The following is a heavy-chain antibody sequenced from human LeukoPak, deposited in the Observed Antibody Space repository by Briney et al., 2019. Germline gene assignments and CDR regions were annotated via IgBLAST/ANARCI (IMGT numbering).Heavy chain of an antibody. CDR3: ARLGRDGYPPN. V-gene: IGHV4-59*01. CDR1: DGSISSYY. J-gene: IGHJ4*02. Sequence: SETLSLTCTVSDGSISSYYWSWIRQPPGKGLEWIGYIYNSGSTNYNPSLKSRVTISEDTSKNQFSLRVSSVTAADTAVYYCARLGRDGYPPNWGQGTLVSVSS. D-gene: IGHD5-24*01. CDR2: IYNSGST.